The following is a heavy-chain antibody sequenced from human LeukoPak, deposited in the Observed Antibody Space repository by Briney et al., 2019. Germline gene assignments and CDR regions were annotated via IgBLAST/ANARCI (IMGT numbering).Heavy chain of an antibody. D-gene: IGHD6-19*01. Sequence: SETLSLTCSVSGGSISSRTYYWAWIRQAPETGLEWIGSIYYSGSTYSNPSLRSRVTISVDTSKNQFSLKLSSVTAADTALYYCVRQGYSSGEYYSMDVWGKGTTVTVSS. CDR3: VRQGYSSGEYYSMDV. J-gene: IGHJ6*03. V-gene: IGHV4-39*01. CDR2: IYYSGST. CDR1: GGSISSRTYY.